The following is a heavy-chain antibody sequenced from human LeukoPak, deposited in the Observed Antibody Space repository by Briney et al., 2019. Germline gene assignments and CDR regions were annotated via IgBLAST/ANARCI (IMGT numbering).Heavy chain of an antibody. D-gene: IGHD5-12*01. V-gene: IGHV3-21*01. CDR2: ISSSSSYI. J-gene: IGHJ6*03. CDR3: ARRPASGYGLPYYYYYMDV. Sequence: GGSLRLSCAASGFTFSSYSMNWVRQAPGKGLEWVSSISSSSSYIYYADSVKGRFTISRDNAKNSLYLQMNSLRAEDTAVYYCARRPASGYGLPYYYYYMDVWGKGTTVTVSS. CDR1: GFTFSSYS.